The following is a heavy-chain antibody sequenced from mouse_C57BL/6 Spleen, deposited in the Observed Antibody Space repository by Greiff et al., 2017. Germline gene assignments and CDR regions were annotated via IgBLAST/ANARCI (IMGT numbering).Heavy chain of an antibody. J-gene: IGHJ4*01. D-gene: IGHD1-1*01. V-gene: IGHV1-19*01. CDR1: GYTFTDYY. CDR3: ARSAVVDYAMDY. CDR2: INPYNGGT. Sequence: VQLKQSGPVLVKPGASVKMSCKASGYTFTDYYMNWVKQSHGKSLEWIGVINPYNGGTSYNQKFKGKATLTVDKSSSTAYMELNSLTSEDSAVYYCARSAVVDYAMDYWGQGTSVTVSS.